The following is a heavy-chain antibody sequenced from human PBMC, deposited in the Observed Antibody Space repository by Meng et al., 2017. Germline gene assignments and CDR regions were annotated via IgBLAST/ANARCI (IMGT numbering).Heavy chain of an antibody. D-gene: IGHD2-15*01. CDR1: GGTFSSYA. J-gene: IGHJ6*02. V-gene: IGHV1-69*06. CDR2: IIPIFGTA. Sequence: SVKVSCKASGGTFSSYAISWGRQAPGQGLEWMGGIIPIFGTANYAQKFQGRVMITADKSTSTAYMELSSLRSEDTAVYYCARAVYCSGGSCYSPVPPYYYYYGMDVWGQGTTVTVSS. CDR3: ARAVYCSGGSCYSPVPPYYYYYGMDV.